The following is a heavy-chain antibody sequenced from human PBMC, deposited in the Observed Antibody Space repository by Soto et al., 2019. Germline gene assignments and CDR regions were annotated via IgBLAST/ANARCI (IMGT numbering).Heavy chain of an antibody. CDR2: INAGNGNT. Sequence: ASVKVSCKASGYTFTSYAMHWVRQAPRQRLEWMGWINAGNGNTKYSQKFQGRVTITRDTSASTAYMELSSLRSEDTAVYYCARDSGTTGTTGFDPWGQGTRVTVSS. D-gene: IGHD1-1*01. CDR3: ARDSGTTGTTGFDP. CDR1: GYTFTSYA. V-gene: IGHV1-3*01. J-gene: IGHJ5*02.